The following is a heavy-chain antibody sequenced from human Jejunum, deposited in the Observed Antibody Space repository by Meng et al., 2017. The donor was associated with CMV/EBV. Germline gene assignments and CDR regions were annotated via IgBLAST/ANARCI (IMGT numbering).Heavy chain of an antibody. D-gene: IGHD5-18*01. CDR2: INPDDSET. CDR3: ARGYAFTNYFDS. V-gene: IGHV5-51*01. J-gene: IGHJ4*02. CDR1: YSITTYV. Sequence: YSITTYVIGGVRKMTGKGLEWMGLINPDDSETKYSPSFQGQVTISADKSITTAYLQWSSLKASDTAMYYCARGYAFTNYFDSWGQGTLVTVSS.